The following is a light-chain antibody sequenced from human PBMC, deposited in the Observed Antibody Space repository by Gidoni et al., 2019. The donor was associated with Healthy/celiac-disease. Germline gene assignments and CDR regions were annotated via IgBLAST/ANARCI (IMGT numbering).Light chain of an antibody. V-gene: IGKV1-33*01. CDR1: QDISNY. Sequence: DIQMTQSPSSLSASVGDRVTITCHASQDISNYLNWYQQKPGKAPKLLIYDASNLETGVPSTFSGSGSGTDFTFTISSLQPEDIATYYCQQYDNLPRSFGQGTKLEIK. J-gene: IGKJ2*03. CDR3: QQYDNLPRS. CDR2: DAS.